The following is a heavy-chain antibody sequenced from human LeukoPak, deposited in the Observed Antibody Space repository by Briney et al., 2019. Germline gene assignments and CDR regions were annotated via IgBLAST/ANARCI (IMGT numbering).Heavy chain of an antibody. V-gene: IGHV4-30-4*01. CDR2: IYYSEST. D-gene: IGHD4-17*01. Sequence: SQTLSLTCTVSGGSISSGDYYWSWIRQPPGKGLEWIGYIYYSESTYYNPSLKSRVTISVDTSKNQFSLKLSSVTAADTAVHYCARDDYGDYGAFDIWGQGTMVTVSS. J-gene: IGHJ3*02. CDR1: GGSISSGDYY. CDR3: ARDDYGDYGAFDI.